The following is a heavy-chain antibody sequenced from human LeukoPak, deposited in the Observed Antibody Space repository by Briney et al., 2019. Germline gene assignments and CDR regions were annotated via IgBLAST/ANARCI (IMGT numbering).Heavy chain of an antibody. CDR1: GFTFSDYY. V-gene: IGHV3-11*04. Sequence: GGSLRLSCAASGFTFSDYYMSWIRQAPGKGLEWVSYVSSSCSTIYYADSVKGRFTISRDNAKNSLYLQMNSLRAEDTAVYYCARSFLDRGYSYGAYYYYYMDVWGKGTTVTVSS. D-gene: IGHD5-18*01. CDR3: ARSFLDRGYSYGAYYYYYMDV. CDR2: VSSSCSTI. J-gene: IGHJ6*03.